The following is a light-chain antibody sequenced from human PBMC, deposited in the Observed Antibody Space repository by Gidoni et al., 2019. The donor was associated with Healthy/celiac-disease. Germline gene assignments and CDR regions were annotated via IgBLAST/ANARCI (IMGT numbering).Light chain of an antibody. V-gene: IGLV2-23*01. Sequence: QSALTQPASVSGSPGQSSTISCPGTSSDVGSYNLVSWYQQHPGKAPKLVIYEGSKRPSGVSNRFSGSKSGNTASLTISGLRAEDEADYYCCSYAGSSTVVFGGGTKLTVL. J-gene: IGLJ2*01. CDR3: CSYAGSSTVV. CDR2: EGS. CDR1: SSDVGSYNL.